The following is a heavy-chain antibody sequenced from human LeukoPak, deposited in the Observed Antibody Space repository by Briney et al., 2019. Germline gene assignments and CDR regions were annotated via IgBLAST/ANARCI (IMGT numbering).Heavy chain of an antibody. CDR3: ARGWLGFDY. J-gene: IGHJ4*02. D-gene: IGHD3-10*01. Sequence: GGSLRLSCAGSGFTFSSFEMNCVRQAPGKGLEWVSYISTSGTTIYYADSVKGRFTISRDNAKNSLYLQMNSLRAEDTAAYYCARGWLGFDYWGQGTLVTVSS. CDR1: GFTFSSFE. CDR2: ISTSGTTI. V-gene: IGHV3-48*03.